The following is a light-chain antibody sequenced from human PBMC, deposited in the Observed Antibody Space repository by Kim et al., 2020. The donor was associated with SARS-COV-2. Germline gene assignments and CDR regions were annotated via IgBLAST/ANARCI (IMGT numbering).Light chain of an antibody. CDR3: SAWDKSLSVVM. V-gene: IGLV10-54*04. CDR1: ANNVGYQG. CDR2: RNN. J-gene: IGLJ3*02. Sequence: LTQPPSLSKDLRQTATLTCTGNANNVGYQGVDWLQQHQGHPPKLLSDRNNNRPSGISERFSASRSGNTASLTITGLQLEDEADYYCSAWDKSLSVVMFGGGTQLTVL.